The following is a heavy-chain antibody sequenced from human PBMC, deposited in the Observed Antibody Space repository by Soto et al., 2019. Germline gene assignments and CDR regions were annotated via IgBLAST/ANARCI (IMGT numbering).Heavy chain of an antibody. CDR3: AHRLTRYTWNYGLFDD. Sequence: QITLKESGPTLVKPTQTLTLTCTFSGFALTTSGVGVGWIRQPPGKALEWLALIYWDDERYSPSLKSRITITKDTSKNQVVLTVTNMDPVDTATYYCAHRLTRYTWNYGLFDDWGQGTLVTVSS. CDR2: IYWDDE. CDR1: GFALTTSGVG. D-gene: IGHD1-7*01. V-gene: IGHV2-5*02. J-gene: IGHJ4*02.